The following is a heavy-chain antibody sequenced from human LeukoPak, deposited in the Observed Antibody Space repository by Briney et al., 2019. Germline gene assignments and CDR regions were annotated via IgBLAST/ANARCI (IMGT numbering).Heavy chain of an antibody. CDR1: GYTFTTYG. Sequence: ASVKVSCKSSGYTFTTYGISWVRQAPGQGLEWMGWNSGYNGNTNYAQKPQGRVTMTTDTSTSTAYMELRSLRSDDTAVYYCARDASVTTNDAFDIWGQGTMVTVSS. J-gene: IGHJ3*02. D-gene: IGHD4-17*01. V-gene: IGHV1-18*01. CDR3: ARDASVTTNDAFDI. CDR2: NSGYNGNT.